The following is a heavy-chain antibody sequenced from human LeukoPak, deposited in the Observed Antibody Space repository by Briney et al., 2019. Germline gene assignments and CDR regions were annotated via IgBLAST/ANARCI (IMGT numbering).Heavy chain of an antibody. J-gene: IGHJ4*02. D-gene: IGHD4/OR15-4a*01. V-gene: IGHV3-30*03. CDR2: ISYDGSNK. Sequence: PGGSLRLSCAASGFTFSSYGMHWVRQAPGKGLEWVAVISYDGSNKYYADSVKGRFTISRDNSKNTMYLQMNSLRAEDTAVYYCVRAYGAYANALDYWGQGTLVAVSS. CDR3: VRAYGAYANALDY. CDR1: GFTFSSYG.